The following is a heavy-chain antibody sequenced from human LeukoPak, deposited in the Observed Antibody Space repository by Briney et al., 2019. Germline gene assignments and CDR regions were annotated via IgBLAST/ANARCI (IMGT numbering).Heavy chain of an antibody. J-gene: IGHJ4*02. CDR2: IYYSGGT. Sequence: SETLSLTCTVSGGSISSSSYYWGWIRQPPGKGLEWIGSIYYSGGTYNNPSLKSRVTISVDTSKNQFSLRLSSVTAADTAVYYCARHDVGCSGGSCYLYYFDYWGQGTLVTISS. CDR1: GGSISSSSYY. D-gene: IGHD2-15*01. V-gene: IGHV4-39*01. CDR3: ARHDVGCSGGSCYLYYFDY.